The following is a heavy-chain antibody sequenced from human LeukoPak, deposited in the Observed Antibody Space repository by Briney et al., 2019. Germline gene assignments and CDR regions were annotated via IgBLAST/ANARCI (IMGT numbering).Heavy chain of an antibody. V-gene: IGHV3-48*01. Sequence: PGGSLRLSCAASGFTFSSYSMNWVRQAPGKGLEWVSYISSSSSTIYYADSVKGRFTISRDNAKNSLYLQMNSLRAEDTAVYYCARGKGYSSSRYLIDYWGQGTLVTVSS. CDR2: ISSSSSTI. CDR1: GFTFSSYS. CDR3: ARGKGYSSSRYLIDY. J-gene: IGHJ4*02. D-gene: IGHD6-13*01.